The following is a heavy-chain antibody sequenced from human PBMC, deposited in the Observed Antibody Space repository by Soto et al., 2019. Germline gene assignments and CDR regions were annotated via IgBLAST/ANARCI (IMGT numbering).Heavy chain of an antibody. CDR3: ARVGDIVVVPAATRGWFDP. Sequence: SETLSLTCALSGDSVSSNSAAWNWIRQSPSRGLEWLGRTYYRSKWYNDYAVSVKSRITINPDTSKNQFSLQLNSVTPEDTAVYYCARVGDIVVVPAATRGWFDPWGQGTLVTVSS. J-gene: IGHJ5*02. D-gene: IGHD2-2*01. CDR2: TYYRSKWYN. CDR1: GDSVSSNSAA. V-gene: IGHV6-1*01.